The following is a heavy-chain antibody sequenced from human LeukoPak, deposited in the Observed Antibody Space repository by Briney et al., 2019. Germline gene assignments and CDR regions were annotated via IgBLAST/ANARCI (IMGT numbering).Heavy chain of an antibody. CDR3: TKDPNGDYIGAFDP. CDR2: ITGGHYAT. J-gene: IGHJ5*02. CDR1: GFSFSRFA. V-gene: IGHV3-23*01. Sequence: GGPLTLSCAASGFSFSRFAMTWVRQARGKGLEWVSSITGGHYATYNTDSVKGRFTISRDNAKNTLYLQMNSLRADDTAIYYCTKDPNGDYIGAFDPWGQGTLVTVSS. D-gene: IGHD4-17*01.